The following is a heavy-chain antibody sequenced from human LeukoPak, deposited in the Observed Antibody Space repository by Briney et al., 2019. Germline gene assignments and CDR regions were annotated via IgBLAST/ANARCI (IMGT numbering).Heavy chain of an antibody. CDR1: GFTFGDYA. V-gene: IGHV3-23*01. CDR2: ITGGGSGI. D-gene: IGHD3-9*01. Sequence: GGSLRLSCTASGFTFGDYAMSWVRQAPGKGLEWVSAITGGGSGIYYADSMKSRFTISRDNSKNTLYLQINSLRAEDTAVYYCAKWGDYDVLTGYYVSDYWGQGTLVTVSS. CDR3: AKWGDYDVLTGYYVSDY. J-gene: IGHJ4*02.